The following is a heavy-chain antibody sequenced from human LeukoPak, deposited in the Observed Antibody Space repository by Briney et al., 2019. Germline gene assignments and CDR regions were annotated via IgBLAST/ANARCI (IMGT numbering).Heavy chain of an antibody. CDR2: IWYDGSNK. Sequence: PGGSLRLSCAASGFTFSSYGMHWVRQAPGKGLEWVAAIWYDGSNKYYADSVKGRFTISRDNSKNTLYLQMNSLRAEDTAVYYCARSDDYSNYYFDYWGQGTLVTVSS. CDR1: GFTFSSYG. D-gene: IGHD4-11*01. V-gene: IGHV3-33*01. J-gene: IGHJ4*02. CDR3: ARSDDYSNYYFDY.